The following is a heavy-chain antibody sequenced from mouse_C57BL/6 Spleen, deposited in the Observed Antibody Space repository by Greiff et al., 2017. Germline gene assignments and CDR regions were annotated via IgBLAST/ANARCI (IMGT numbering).Heavy chain of an antibody. D-gene: IGHD2-4*01. CDR3: ARGGYYDYDRSYFDY. J-gene: IGHJ2*01. CDR1: GYSITSGYY. CDR2: ISYDGSN. V-gene: IGHV3-6*01. Sequence: EVQRVESGPGLVKPSQSLSLTCSVTGYSITSGYYWNWIRQFPGNKLEWMGYISYDGSNNYNPSLKNRISITRDTSKNQFFLKLNSVTTEDTATYYCARGGYYDYDRSYFDYWGQGTTLTVSS.